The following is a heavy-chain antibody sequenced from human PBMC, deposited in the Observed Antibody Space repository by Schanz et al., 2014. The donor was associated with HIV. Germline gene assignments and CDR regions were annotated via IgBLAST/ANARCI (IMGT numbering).Heavy chain of an antibody. J-gene: IGHJ4*02. Sequence: VQVVDSGGGLVTPGGSLRLSCVVSGFTFSSYGIHWVRQAPGKGLEWVAVIWYDGSNKYYADSVKGRFTISRDNSKNTLYLQMNSLRGEDTAVYYCATAAVTDYSDNWGQGTLVTVSS. D-gene: IGHD4-17*01. CDR3: ATAAVTDYSDN. CDR2: IWYDGSNK. CDR1: GFTFSSYG. V-gene: IGHV3-33*08.